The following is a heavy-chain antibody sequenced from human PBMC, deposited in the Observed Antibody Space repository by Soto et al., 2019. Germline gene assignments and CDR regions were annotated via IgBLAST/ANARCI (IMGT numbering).Heavy chain of an antibody. Sequence: LSLTCTVSGGSVSSGSYYWSWIRQPPGKGLEWIGYIYYSGSTNYSPSLKSRVTISVDTSKNQFSLKLSSVTAADTAVYYCARALAPGSYYYDSSGYYYFDYWGQGTLVTVSS. D-gene: IGHD3-22*01. CDR1: GGSVSSGSYY. J-gene: IGHJ4*02. V-gene: IGHV4-61*01. CDR3: ARALAPGSYYYDSSGYYYFDY. CDR2: IYYSGST.